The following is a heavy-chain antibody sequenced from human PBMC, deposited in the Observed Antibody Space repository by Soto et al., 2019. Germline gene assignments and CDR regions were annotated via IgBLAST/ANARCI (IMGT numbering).Heavy chain of an antibody. CDR3: AKVMAYYYVWGSYRLSNFDY. D-gene: IGHD3-16*02. CDR2: ISYDGSNK. CDR1: GFTFSSYG. Sequence: GGSLRLSCAASGFTFSSYGMHWVRQAPGKGLEWVAVISYDGSNKYYADSVKGRFTISRDNSKNTLYLQMNSLRAEDTAVYYCAKVMAYYYVWGSYRLSNFDYWGPGTLVTVSS. J-gene: IGHJ4*02. V-gene: IGHV3-30*18.